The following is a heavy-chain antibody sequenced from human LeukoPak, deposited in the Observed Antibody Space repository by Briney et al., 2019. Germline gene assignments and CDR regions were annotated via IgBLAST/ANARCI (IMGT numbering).Heavy chain of an antibody. Sequence: GGSLRLSCAASGFIFTKYDMHWVRHVTGRGLEWVSGIDRDGVTYYSDSVKGRFTMSRENGENSVYLQLNSLRAGDTAVYFCARENLEYGDYAIDYWGQGILVTVSS. D-gene: IGHD4-17*01. J-gene: IGHJ4*02. CDR1: GFIFTKYD. CDR2: IDRDGVT. CDR3: ARENLEYGDYAIDY. V-gene: IGHV3-13*01.